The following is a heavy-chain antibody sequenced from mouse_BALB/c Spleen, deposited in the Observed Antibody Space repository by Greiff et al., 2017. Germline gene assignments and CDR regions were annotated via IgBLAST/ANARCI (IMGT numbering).Heavy chain of an antibody. CDR2: IYPGSGST. D-gene: IGHD2-4*01. CDR1: GYTFTSYW. V-gene: IGHV1S22*01. J-gene: IGHJ3*01. CDR3: TRSGYDYDRFAY. Sequence: LQQSGSELVRPGASVKLSCKASGYTFTSYWMHWVKQRPGQGLEWIGNIYPGSGSTNYDEKFKSKATLTVDTSSSTAYMQLSSLTSEDSAVYYCTRSGYDYDRFAYWGQGTLVTVSA.